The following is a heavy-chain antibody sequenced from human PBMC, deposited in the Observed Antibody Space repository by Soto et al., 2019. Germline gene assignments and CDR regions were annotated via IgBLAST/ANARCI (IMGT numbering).Heavy chain of an antibody. CDR1: GYTFRSSD. J-gene: IGHJ5*02. CDR3: ARVMMTIRGLVDPNWFVA. D-gene: IGHD3-16*01. CDR2: ISTSSGNT. V-gene: IGHV1-18*01. Sequence: QVQLVQSGVEVKKPGASVKVSCKASGYTFRSSDITWVRQAPGQGLEWMGRISTSSGNTNYGQNFQDRVTLTTDTSPNIAYIELRGRRPHYTAEYYCARVMMTIRGLVDPNWFVAWGQGARVIVSS.